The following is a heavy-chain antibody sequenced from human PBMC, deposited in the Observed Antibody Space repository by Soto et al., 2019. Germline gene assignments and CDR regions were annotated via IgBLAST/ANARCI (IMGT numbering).Heavy chain of an antibody. CDR1: GFTFSSYA. CDR2: ISYDGSNK. CDR3: ARDVEMATIAQEVSE. D-gene: IGHD5-12*01. V-gene: IGHV3-30-3*01. J-gene: IGHJ4*02. Sequence: PGGSLRLSCAASGFTFSSYAMHWVRQAPGKGLEWVAVISYDGSNKYYADSVKGRFTISRDNSKNTLYLQMNSLRAEDTAVYYCARDVEMATIAQEVSEWGQGTLVTVSS.